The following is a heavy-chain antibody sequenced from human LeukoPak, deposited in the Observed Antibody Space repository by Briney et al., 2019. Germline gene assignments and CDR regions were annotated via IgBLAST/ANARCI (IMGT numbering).Heavy chain of an antibody. V-gene: IGHV4-34*01. CDR1: GVSFSGYY. J-gene: IGHJ3*02. Sequence: PSETLSLTCAVYGVSFSGYYWSWIRQPPGKGLERIGEINHSGSTNYNPSLKSRVTISIDTSKNQLSLKLSSVTAADTAVYSCVRHVARAFDIWGQGTKVTVSS. CDR3: VRHVARAFDI. CDR2: INHSGST.